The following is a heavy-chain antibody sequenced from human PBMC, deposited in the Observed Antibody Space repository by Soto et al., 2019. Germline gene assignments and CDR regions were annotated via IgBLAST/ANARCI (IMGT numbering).Heavy chain of an antibody. V-gene: IGHV4-59*01. J-gene: IGHJ4*02. D-gene: IGHD3-9*01. CDR1: GGSISSYY. CDR2: IYYSGST. Sequence: SETLSLTCTVSGGSISSYYWSWIRQPPGKGLEWIGYIYYSGSTNYNPSLKSRVTILVDTSKNQFSLKLSSVTAADTAVYYCARGYHDILTGYPFDYWGQGTLVTVSS. CDR3: ARGYHDILTGYPFDY.